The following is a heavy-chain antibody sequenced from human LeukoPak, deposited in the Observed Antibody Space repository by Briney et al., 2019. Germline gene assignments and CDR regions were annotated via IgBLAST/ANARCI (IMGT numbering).Heavy chain of an antibody. J-gene: IGHJ6*03. D-gene: IGHD2-2*01. Sequence: GASVKVSCKASGGTFSSYAISWVRQAPGQGLEWMGGIIPIFGTANYAQKFQGRVTITTDESTSTAYMELSSLRSEDTAVYYCARSPQRDYYYYYVDVWGKGTTVTVSS. CDR1: GGTFSSYA. CDR3: ARSPQRDYYYYYVDV. CDR2: IIPIFGTA. V-gene: IGHV1-69*05.